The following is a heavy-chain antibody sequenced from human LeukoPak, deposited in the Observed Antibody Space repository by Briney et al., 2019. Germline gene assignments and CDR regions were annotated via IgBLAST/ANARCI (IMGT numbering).Heavy chain of an antibody. J-gene: IGHJ4*02. D-gene: IGHD2-15*01. CDR3: ARGLPDCSGGSCYPGPIDY. Sequence: ASVKVSCKASGYTFTSYYMHWVRQAPGQGLEWMGIINPSGGSTSYAQKFQGRVTMTRDMSTSTVYVELSSLRSEDTAVYYCARGLPDCSGGSCYPGPIDYWGQGTLVTVSS. CDR2: INPSGGST. V-gene: IGHV1-46*01. CDR1: GYTFTSYY.